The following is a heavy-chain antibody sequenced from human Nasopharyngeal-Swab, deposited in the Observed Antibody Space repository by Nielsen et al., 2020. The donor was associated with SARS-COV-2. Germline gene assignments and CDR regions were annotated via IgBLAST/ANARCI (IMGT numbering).Heavy chain of an antibody. CDR3: ARGPTEVTMIVVVHFDY. V-gene: IGHV4-39*01. CDR1: GDSISSSSYY. CDR2: IYYSGST. D-gene: IGHD3-22*01. J-gene: IGHJ4*02. Sequence: SETLSLTCTVSGDSISSSSYYWGWIRQPPGKGLEWIGSIYYSGSTYYNPSLKSRVTISVDTSKNQFSLKLSSVTAADTAVYYCARGPTEVTMIVVVHFDYWGQGTLVTVSS.